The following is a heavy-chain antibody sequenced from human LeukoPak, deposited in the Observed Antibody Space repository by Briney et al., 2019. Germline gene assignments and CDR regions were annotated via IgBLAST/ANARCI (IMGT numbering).Heavy chain of an antibody. CDR2: INPSGGST. J-gene: IGHJ5*02. CDR1: GYTFTSYY. Sequence: ASVKVSCKASGYTFTSYYMHWVRQAPGQGLEWMGIINPSGGSTSYAQKFQGRVTMTRDTSTSTVYMELSSLRSEDTAVYYCARAEDVAAAGNWFDPWGQGTLVTVSS. CDR3: ARAEDVAAAGNWFDP. V-gene: IGHV1-46*01. D-gene: IGHD6-13*01.